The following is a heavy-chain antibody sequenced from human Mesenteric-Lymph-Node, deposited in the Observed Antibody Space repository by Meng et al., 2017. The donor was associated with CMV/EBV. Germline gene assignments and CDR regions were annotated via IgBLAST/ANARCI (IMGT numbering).Heavy chain of an antibody. D-gene: IGHD5-12*01. J-gene: IGHJ4*02. Sequence: VSGGSVSSGSYYWSWIRQPPGKGLEWIGYIYYSGSTNYNPSLKSRVAISVDTSKNQFSLKLSSVTAADTAVYYCARGREVATIQFDYWGQGTLVTVSS. CDR2: IYYSGST. CDR3: ARGREVATIQFDY. CDR1: GGSVSSGSYY. V-gene: IGHV4-61*01.